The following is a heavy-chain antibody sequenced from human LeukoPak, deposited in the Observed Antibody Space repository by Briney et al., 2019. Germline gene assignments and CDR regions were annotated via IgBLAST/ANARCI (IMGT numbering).Heavy chain of an antibody. CDR2: VYYTGTS. Sequence: SETLSLTCTVSGASVSSHYWGWIRPPPGKGLEWIAYVYYTGTSNYNPSLKSRVTISIDTSKNQFSLKLISVTAADTAVYYCAGYSNHVDYFDSWGQGTLVTVSS. CDR3: AGYSNHVDYFDS. J-gene: IGHJ4*02. CDR1: GASVSSHY. D-gene: IGHD4-11*01. V-gene: IGHV4-59*02.